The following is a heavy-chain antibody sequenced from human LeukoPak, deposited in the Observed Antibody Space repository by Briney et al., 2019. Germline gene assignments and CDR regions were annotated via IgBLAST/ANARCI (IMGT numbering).Heavy chain of an antibody. Sequence: SVKVSCKGSGGTFSSYAISWGRRAPGQGLEWMGGIIRIFGTANYAQKFQGRVTITADESTSTAYMELSSLRSEDTAVYYCARGRDTAMRLSYFPSLDIWGQGTMVTVSS. D-gene: IGHD5-18*01. CDR2: IIRIFGTA. CDR3: ARGRDTAMRLSYFPSLDI. V-gene: IGHV1-69*01. CDR1: GGTFSSYA. J-gene: IGHJ3*02.